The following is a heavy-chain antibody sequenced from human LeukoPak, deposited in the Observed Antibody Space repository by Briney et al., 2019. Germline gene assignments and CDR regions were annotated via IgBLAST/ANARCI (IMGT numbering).Heavy chain of an antibody. CDR3: VSTPPNHYYASSGYYPDY. J-gene: IGHJ4*02. CDR1: GYTFTTYY. CDR2: INPSGGST. Sequence: ASVKVTCKPSGYTFTTYYMHWVRQAPGQGLEWMGIINPSGGSTSYAQKFQGRVTMTRDTSTSTVYMELSSLRAEDTAVYYCVSTPPNHYYASSGYYPDYWGQGTLVTVSS. V-gene: IGHV1-46*01. D-gene: IGHD3-22*01.